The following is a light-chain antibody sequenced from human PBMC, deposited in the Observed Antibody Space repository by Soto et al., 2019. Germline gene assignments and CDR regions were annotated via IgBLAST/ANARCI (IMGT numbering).Light chain of an antibody. CDR1: SSDVGFYNL. J-gene: IGLJ2*01. CDR2: EDI. CDR3: CSYTGTTTVV. V-gene: IGLV2-23*01. Sequence: QSVLTQPASVSGSPGQSITISCTGTSSDVGFYNLVSWYQQHPGKAPQLIIFEDIRRPSGVSNRFSGSKSGNTASLTISGLQAEDEANYYCCSYTGTTTVVFGGGTQLTVL.